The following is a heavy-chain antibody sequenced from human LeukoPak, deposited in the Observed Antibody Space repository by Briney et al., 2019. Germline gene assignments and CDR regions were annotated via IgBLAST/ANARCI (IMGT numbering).Heavy chain of an antibody. D-gene: IGHD3-10*01. Sequence: GGSLRLSCAASGFTFSTYGMHWVRRAPGKGLEWVAFIRYVVSDKYYADSVKGRFTISRDNSKNTLYLQMTNLRAEDTALYYCAKERSDYGSGPPGDWGQGTLVTVSS. V-gene: IGHV3-30*02. J-gene: IGHJ4*02. CDR3: AKERSDYGSGPPGD. CDR1: GFTFSTYG. CDR2: IRYVVSDK.